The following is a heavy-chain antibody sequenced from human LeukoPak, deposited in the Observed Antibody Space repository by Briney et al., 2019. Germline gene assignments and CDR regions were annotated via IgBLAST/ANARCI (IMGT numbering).Heavy chain of an antibody. Sequence: GGSLSLSCALSGFTLSRFCVIRLRQAPGKGLEWVSSISSSSSYIYYADSVKGRFTISRDNAKNSLYMQMNSLRAEDTAVYYCASQGCGGDCYYSWGQGTLVTVSS. J-gene: IGHJ4*02. V-gene: IGHV3-21*01. D-gene: IGHD2-21*02. CDR2: ISSSSSYI. CDR1: GFTLSRFC. CDR3: ASQGCGGDCYYS.